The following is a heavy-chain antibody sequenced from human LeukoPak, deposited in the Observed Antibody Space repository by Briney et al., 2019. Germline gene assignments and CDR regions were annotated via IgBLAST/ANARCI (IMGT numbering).Heavy chain of an antibody. CDR2: ISSSSSYI. CDR3: ARAVDYDILTGYYLLGY. D-gene: IGHD3-9*01. V-gene: IGHV3-21*01. J-gene: IGHJ4*02. CDR1: GFTFSSYS. Sequence: GGSLRLSRAASGFTFSSYSMNWVRQAPGKGLEWVSFISSSSSYIYYADSVKGRFTISRDNAKNSLYLQMNSLRAEDTAVYYCARAVDYDILTGYYLLGYWGQGTLVTVSS.